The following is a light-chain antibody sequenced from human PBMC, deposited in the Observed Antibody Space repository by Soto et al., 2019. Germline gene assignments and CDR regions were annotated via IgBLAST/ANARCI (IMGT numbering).Light chain of an antibody. CDR3: SSYAGSSTFFV. J-gene: IGLJ1*01. CDR1: SSDVGGYDY. Sequence: QSALTQPPSASRSLGQSVTISCTGTSSDVGGYDYVSWYQQHPGKAPKLIIFQVTKRPSGVPDRYSGSHSGNTASLTVSGLQAEDEADYYCSSYAGSSTFFVFGTGTKLTVL. V-gene: IGLV2-8*02. CDR2: QVT.